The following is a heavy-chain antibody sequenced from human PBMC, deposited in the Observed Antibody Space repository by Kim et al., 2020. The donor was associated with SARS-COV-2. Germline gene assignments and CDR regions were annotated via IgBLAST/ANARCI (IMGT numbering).Heavy chain of an antibody. CDR3: AGLYYYDSSGYYLNTPQDY. J-gene: IGHJ4*02. Sequence: GGSLRLSCAASGFTFSSYAMHWVRQAPGKGLEWVAVISYDGSNKYYADSVKGRFTISRDNSKNTLYLQMNSLRAEDTAVYYCAGLYYYDSSGYYLNTPQDYWGQGTLVTVSS. CDR1: GFTFSSYA. D-gene: IGHD3-22*01. CDR2: ISYDGSNK. V-gene: IGHV3-30*04.